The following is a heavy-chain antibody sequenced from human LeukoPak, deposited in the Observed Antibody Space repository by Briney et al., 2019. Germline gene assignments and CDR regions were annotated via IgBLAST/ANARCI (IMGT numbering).Heavy chain of an antibody. J-gene: IGHJ4*02. V-gene: IGHV1-18*01. CDR2: ISAYNGNT. CDR1: GYTFTSYG. CDR3: ARVISLSFTVVIAPQGGYFDY. D-gene: IGHD2-21*01. Sequence: ASVKVSCKASGYTFTSYGISWVRQAPGQGLEWMGWISAYNGNTNYAQKLQGRVTMTTDTSTSTAYMELRSLRSDDTAVYYCARVISLSFTVVIAPQGGYFDYWGQGTLVTVSS.